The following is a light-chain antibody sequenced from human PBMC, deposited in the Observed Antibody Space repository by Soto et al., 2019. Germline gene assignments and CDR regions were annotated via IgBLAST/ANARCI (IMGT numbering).Light chain of an antibody. CDR3: QQRSNWPPWT. J-gene: IGKJ1*01. CDR2: DAS. CDR1: QSVSSY. Sequence: EIVLTQSPATLSLSPGERATLSCRASQSVSSYLAWYQQKPGQAPRLLIYDASNRATGIPARFSGSGSGTDFSLTISSLEAEDFAVYYCQQRSNWPPWTFGQGTKVEMK. V-gene: IGKV3-11*01.